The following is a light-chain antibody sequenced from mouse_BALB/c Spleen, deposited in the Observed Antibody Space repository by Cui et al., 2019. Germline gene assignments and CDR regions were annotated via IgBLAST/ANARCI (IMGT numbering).Light chain of an antibody. CDR1: SSVSY. CDR3: QQRSSYPFT. Sequence: QIVLTQSPAIMSASPGEKVTITCSASSSVSYIHWFQQKPGTSPKLWIYSTSNLASGVPARFSGIGSGTSYSLTISRMEAEDAATYYCQQRSSYPFTFGSGTKLEIK. V-gene: IGKV4-57*01. CDR2: STS. J-gene: IGKJ4*01.